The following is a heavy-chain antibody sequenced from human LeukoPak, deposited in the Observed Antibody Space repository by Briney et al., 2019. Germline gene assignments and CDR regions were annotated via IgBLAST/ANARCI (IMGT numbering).Heavy chain of an antibody. D-gene: IGHD3-10*01. Sequence: GESLKISCKGSGYSFTSYWIGWVRQMPGKGLEWMGIIYPGDSDTRYSPSFQGQVTISADKSISTAYLQWSSLKASDTAMYYCARRVSSGDVVRGVTSNWFDPWGQGTLVTVSS. V-gene: IGHV5-51*01. CDR3: ARRVSSGDVVRGVTSNWFDP. J-gene: IGHJ5*02. CDR2: IYPGDSDT. CDR1: GYSFTSYW.